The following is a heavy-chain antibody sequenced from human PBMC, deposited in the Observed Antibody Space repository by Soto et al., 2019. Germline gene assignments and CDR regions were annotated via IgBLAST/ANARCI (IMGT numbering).Heavy chain of an antibody. CDR3: ARRLTGRTTGDWFDP. CDR2: ISSGGGAS. Sequence: VQLVESGGGLVKPGGSLRLSCAASGVTFSDYYMTWIRQAPGKGLEWVSDISSGGGASNFADSVRGRFTISRDNANKSLYLQMNSLRVEDTAVYYCARRLTGRTTGDWFDPWGQGTLVTVSS. D-gene: IGHD3-9*01. J-gene: IGHJ5*02. CDR1: GVTFSDYY. V-gene: IGHV3-11*01.